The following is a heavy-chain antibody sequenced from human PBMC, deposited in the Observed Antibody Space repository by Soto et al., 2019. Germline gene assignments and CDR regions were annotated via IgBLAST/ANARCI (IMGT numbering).Heavy chain of an antibody. CDR3: ARDVGYGSSFFDY. D-gene: IGHD6-13*01. J-gene: IGHJ4*02. Sequence: SETLSLTCAVSGDSISSSNWWSWVRQPPGKGLEWIGEIYHSGGTNYNPYLKSRVTISVDKSKNQFSLKLSSVTAADTAVYYCARDVGYGSSFFDYWGQGTLVTVSS. CDR1: GDSISSSNW. V-gene: IGHV4-4*02. CDR2: IYHSGGT.